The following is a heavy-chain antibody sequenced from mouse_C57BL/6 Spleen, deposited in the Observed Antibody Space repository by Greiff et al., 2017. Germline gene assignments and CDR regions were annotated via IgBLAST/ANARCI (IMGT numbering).Heavy chain of an antibody. Sequence: EVKLMESGPELVKPGASVKIPCKASGYTFTDYNMDWVKQSHGKSLEWIGDINPNNGGTIYNQKFKGKATLTVDKSSSTAYMELRSLTSEDTAVYYCARDLYGSSYYFDVWGTGTTVTVSS. J-gene: IGHJ1*03. V-gene: IGHV1-18*01. D-gene: IGHD1-1*01. CDR1: GYTFTDYN. CDR3: ARDLYGSSYYFDV. CDR2: INPNNGGT.